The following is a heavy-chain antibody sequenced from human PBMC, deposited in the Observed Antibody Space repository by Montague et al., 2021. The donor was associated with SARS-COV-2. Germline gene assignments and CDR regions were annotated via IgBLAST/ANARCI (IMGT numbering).Heavy chain of an antibody. CDR2: VRESGTT. CDR1: GDSIMSYH. J-gene: IGHJ5*02. Sequence: SETLSLTCGVSGDSIMSYHWSWVRKPPGRGLEWIGDVRESGTTNYNPSLNNRITISIDTSKAQFSLILTSVNAADTAVYYCARFFRVGTSSAFDHWGQGILVTVSS. V-gene: IGHV4-59*08. CDR3: ARFFRVGTSSAFDH. D-gene: IGHD3-10*01.